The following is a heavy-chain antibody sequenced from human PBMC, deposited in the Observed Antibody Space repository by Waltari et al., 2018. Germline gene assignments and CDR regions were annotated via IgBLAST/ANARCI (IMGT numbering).Heavy chain of an antibody. V-gene: IGHV3-74*01. CDR2: INSDGTIT. CDR1: GLNFSGYY. CDR3: ATGGYDFWTGYHKI. J-gene: IGHJ3*02. Sequence: EVQLVESGGGLVQPGGSLRLSCETSGLNFSGYYFHWVRQAPGKGLVWVSRINSDGTITKYADSVKGRFTISRDNARSTLYLQMNSLRVEDTAVYYCATGGYDFWTGYHKIWGQGTMVTVTS. D-gene: IGHD3-3*01.